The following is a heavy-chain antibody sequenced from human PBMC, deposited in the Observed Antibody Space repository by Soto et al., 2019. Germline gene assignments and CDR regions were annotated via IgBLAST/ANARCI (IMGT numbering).Heavy chain of an antibody. D-gene: IGHD3-10*01. CDR1: GYTLTELS. CDR2: FDPEDADT. CDR3: ATLKSDLGLSGNYFNYFDY. Sequence: ASVKVSCKVSGYTLTELSMHWVRQAPGKGLEWMGGFDPEDADTIYAQKFQGRVTMTEDTSTDTAYMELSNLRSEDTAVYYCATLKSDLGLSGNYFNYFDYWGQGTPVTVSS. V-gene: IGHV1-24*01. J-gene: IGHJ4*02.